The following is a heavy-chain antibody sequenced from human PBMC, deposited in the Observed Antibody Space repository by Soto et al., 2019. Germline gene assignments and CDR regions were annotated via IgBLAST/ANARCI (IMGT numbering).Heavy chain of an antibody. D-gene: IGHD1-26*01. J-gene: IGHJ4*02. V-gene: IGHV3-74*01. Sequence: GGSLRLSCAASGLTFSSYWMHWVLQAPGKGLVWVSRINSDGSSTNYADFVKGRFTISRDNAKNTLYLQMNSLRVEETAVYYCSRVGGSTWHWGQGTLVTVSS. CDR3: SRVGGSTWH. CDR2: INSDGSST. CDR1: GLTFSSYW.